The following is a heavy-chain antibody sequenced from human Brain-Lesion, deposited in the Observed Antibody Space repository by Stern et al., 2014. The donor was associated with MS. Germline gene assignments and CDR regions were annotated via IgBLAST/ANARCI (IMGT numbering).Heavy chain of an antibody. J-gene: IGHJ5*02. Sequence: VHLVESGPGLVKPSETLSLTCTVAGGSVSSTSYAWAWIRQPPGKGLEWIGTIYYSGNTYYVPSIKSRPTISLDPSKNQFPLQLGSVTAADTAVYYCAGEEDIRYCSGGSCTGNWFDPWGQGTLVTVSS. CDR1: GGSVSSTSYA. CDR3: AGEEDIRYCSGGSCTGNWFDP. CDR2: IYYSGNT. D-gene: IGHD2-15*01. V-gene: IGHV4-39*01.